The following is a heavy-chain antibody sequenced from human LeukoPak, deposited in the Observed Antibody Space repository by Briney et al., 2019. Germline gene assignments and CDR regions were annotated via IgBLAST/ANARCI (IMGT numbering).Heavy chain of an antibody. CDR2: IYPGDSDT. Sequence: GESLKISCKGSGYSFTSYWIGWMRQMPGKGLEWMGIIYPGDSDTRYSPSFQGQVTISADKSISTAYLQWSSLRAEDTAVYYCAKDEYYGDYGTVGYWGQGTLVTVSS. CDR1: GYSFTSYW. D-gene: IGHD4-17*01. V-gene: IGHV5-51*01. J-gene: IGHJ4*02. CDR3: AKDEYYGDYGTVGY.